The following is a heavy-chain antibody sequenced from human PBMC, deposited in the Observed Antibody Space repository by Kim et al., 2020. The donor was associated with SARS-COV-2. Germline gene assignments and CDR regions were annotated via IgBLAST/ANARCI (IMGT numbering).Heavy chain of an antibody. Sequence: ESMKGRFTTTRDNSKNTLYLQKNSLSAEDTVVYYWARDPPYGSSPDYFDYWGQGTLVTVSS. V-gene: IGHV3-30*07. CDR3: ARDPPYGSSPDYFDY. D-gene: IGHD6-6*01. J-gene: IGHJ4*02.